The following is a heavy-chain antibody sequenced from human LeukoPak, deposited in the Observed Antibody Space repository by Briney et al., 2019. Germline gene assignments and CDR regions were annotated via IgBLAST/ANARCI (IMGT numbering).Heavy chain of an antibody. Sequence: PSETLSLTCAVSGGSISSCEWWSGVRQPPGKGLEWIGEIYHSGSTNYNPSLKSRVTMSIDKSKNQLSLKLTSVTAADTAVYYCARDSAVSGFDFYYWGQGTLVTVSS. V-gene: IGHV4-4*02. CDR3: ARDSAVSGFDFYY. J-gene: IGHJ4*02. CDR1: GGSISSCEW. CDR2: IYHSGST. D-gene: IGHD6-19*01.